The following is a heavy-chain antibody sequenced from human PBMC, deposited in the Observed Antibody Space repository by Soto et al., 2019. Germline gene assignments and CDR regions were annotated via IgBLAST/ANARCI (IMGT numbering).Heavy chain of an antibody. CDR3: AKCAGSCWEPDY. CDR2: ISGSGGNT. CDR1: GFTFSSYA. D-gene: IGHD6-19*01. J-gene: IGHJ4*02. Sequence: EVQLLESAGGLVQPGGSLSLSCAASGFTFSSYAMRWVRQAPGKGLEWVSAISGSGGNTYYADSVKGRFTISRDDSKKTLFVQLNRLRAEDPAVYYCAKCAGSCWEPDYWGQGTLVPGSS. V-gene: IGHV3-23*01.